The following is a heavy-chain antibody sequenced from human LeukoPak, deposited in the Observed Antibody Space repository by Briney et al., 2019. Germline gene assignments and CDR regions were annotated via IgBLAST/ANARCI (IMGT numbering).Heavy chain of an antibody. CDR2: VHLNGAT. J-gene: IGHJ4*02. D-gene: IGHD1-26*01. CDR1: GGSITTTNW. Sequence: SGTLSLTCAVSGGSITTTNWWSWVRQPPGKGLEWIGEVHLNGATNYNPSLESRFSMSIDKSNNHLSLEVTPVTAADTAMYYCTRESGAFSPFGFWGQGTLVTVSS. CDR3: TRESGAFSPFGF. V-gene: IGHV4-4*02.